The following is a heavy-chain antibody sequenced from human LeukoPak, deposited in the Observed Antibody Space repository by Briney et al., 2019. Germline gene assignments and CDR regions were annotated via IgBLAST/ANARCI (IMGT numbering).Heavy chain of an antibody. CDR2: MYHSGST. J-gene: IGHJ4*02. V-gene: IGHV4-38-2*02. D-gene: IGHD6-13*01. CDR3: ASVQQLVLGDY. CDR1: GYSISSAYY. Sequence: SETLSLTCSVSGYSISSAYYWGWIRQPPGEELEWIGTMYHSGSTNYNPSLKSRVTISVDTSKNQFSLKLSSVTAADTAVYYCASVQQLVLGDYWGQGTLVTVSS.